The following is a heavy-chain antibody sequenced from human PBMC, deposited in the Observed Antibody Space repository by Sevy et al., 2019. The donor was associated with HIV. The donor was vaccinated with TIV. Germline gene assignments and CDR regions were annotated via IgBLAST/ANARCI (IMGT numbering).Heavy chain of an antibody. J-gene: IGHJ6*03. V-gene: IGHV1-69*13. Sequence: ASVKVSCKASGGTFSSYAISWVRQAPGQGLEWMGGIIPIFGTANYAQMFQGRVTITADESTSTAYMELSSLRSEDTAVYYCARAHQLTATYYYYYMDVWGKGTTVTVSS. CDR1: GGTFSSYA. D-gene: IGHD1-20*01. CDR3: ARAHQLTATYYYYYMDV. CDR2: IIPIFGTA.